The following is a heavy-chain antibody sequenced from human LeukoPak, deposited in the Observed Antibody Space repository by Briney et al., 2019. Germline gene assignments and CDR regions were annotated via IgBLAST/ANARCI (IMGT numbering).Heavy chain of an antibody. CDR2: IYYSGST. Sequence: PSETLSLTCTVSGGSISSSSYYWGWIRQPPGKGLEWIGSIYYSGSTYYNPSLKSRVTISVDTSKNQLSLKLSSVTAADTAVYFCARSGGLWLLTYYFDYWGQGTLVTVSS. CDR3: ARSGGLWLLTYYFDY. CDR1: GGSISSSSYY. D-gene: IGHD3-22*01. V-gene: IGHV4-39*07. J-gene: IGHJ4*02.